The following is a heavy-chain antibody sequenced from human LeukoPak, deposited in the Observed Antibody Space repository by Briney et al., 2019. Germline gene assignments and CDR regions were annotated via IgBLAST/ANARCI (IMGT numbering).Heavy chain of an antibody. CDR1: GFTFSTYW. Sequence: PGGSLRLSCAASGFTFSTYWMHWVRQAPGKGPVWVSRIKTDGSSTSYADSVKGRFTISRDTSKNTLYLQMNSPRAEDTAVYYCAKDMYYDSSGYYYFDYWGQGTLVTVSS. J-gene: IGHJ4*02. D-gene: IGHD3-22*01. V-gene: IGHV3-74*01. CDR2: IKTDGSST. CDR3: AKDMYYDSSGYYYFDY.